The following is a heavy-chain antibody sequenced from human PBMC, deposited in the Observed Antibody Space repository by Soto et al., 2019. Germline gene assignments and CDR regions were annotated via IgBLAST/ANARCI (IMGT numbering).Heavy chain of an antibody. CDR2: INPSGDST. D-gene: IGHD6-19*01. Sequence: QVQLVQSGAEVKKPGASVKVSCKASGYTFSSYYMHWVRQAPGQGLEWMGVINPSGDSTNYAQKFQGRVTMTRDRSTSKVYLEVARLRSESTAVYYCARVGCQMIVADTDSFDYRGKGNLVTVSS. V-gene: IGHV1-46*01. J-gene: IGHJ4*02. CDR1: GYTFSSYY. CDR3: ARVGCQMIVADTDSFDY.